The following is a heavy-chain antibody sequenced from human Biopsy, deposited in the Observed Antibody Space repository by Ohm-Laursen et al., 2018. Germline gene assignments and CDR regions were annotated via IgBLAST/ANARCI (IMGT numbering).Heavy chain of an antibody. J-gene: IGHJ4*02. CDR1: GFTFRDYP. CDR3: STMATF. CDR2: IKSESDGGTT. D-gene: IGHD3-16*01. V-gene: IGHV3-15*01. Sequence: SLRLSCTASGFTFRDYPMKWVRQAPGKGLEWVGRIKSESDGGTTDYAGPVTGRFTISRDDSKNTLYVQMNSLKTEDTAVYYCSTMATFWGQGTLVTVSS.